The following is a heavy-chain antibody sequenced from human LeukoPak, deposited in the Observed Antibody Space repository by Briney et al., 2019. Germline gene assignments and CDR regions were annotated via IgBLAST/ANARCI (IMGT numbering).Heavy chain of an antibody. CDR1: GGSISSYY. D-gene: IGHD3-22*01. J-gene: IGHJ4*02. CDR3: ARDRYYYDSSGYYLFDY. V-gene: IGHV4-4*07. CDR2: IYTSGST. Sequence: PSETLSLTCTVSGGSISSYYWSWIRQPVGKGLEWIGRIYTSGSTNYNPSLKSRVTMSVDTSKNQFSLKLSSVTAADTAVYYCARDRYYYDSSGYYLFDYWGQGTLVTVSS.